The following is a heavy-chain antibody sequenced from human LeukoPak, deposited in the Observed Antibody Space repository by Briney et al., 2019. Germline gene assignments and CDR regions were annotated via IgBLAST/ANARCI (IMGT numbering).Heavy chain of an antibody. Sequence: PGGSLRLFCAASGFTFSSYEMNWVRQAPGKGLEWVSYISSSGSTIYYADSVKGRFTISRDNDKNSLYLQMSSLRAEDTAVYYCATRRYFDWLNAFDIWGQGTMVTVSS. D-gene: IGHD3-9*01. CDR1: GFTFSSYE. CDR2: ISSSGSTI. J-gene: IGHJ3*02. V-gene: IGHV3-48*03. CDR3: ATRRYFDWLNAFDI.